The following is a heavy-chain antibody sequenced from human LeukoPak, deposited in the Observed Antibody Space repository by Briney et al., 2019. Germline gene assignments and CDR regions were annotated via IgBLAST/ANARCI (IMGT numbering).Heavy chain of an antibody. D-gene: IGHD3-22*01. J-gene: IGHJ4*02. CDR2: INSDGSST. CDR3: ARDHYVRTHYYDSSGYLNY. CDR1: GFTFSSYW. Sequence: PGGSLRLSCAASGFTFSSYWMHWVRQALGKGLVWVSRINSDGSSTSYADSVKGRFTISRDNAKNTLYLQMNSLRAEDTAVYYCARDHYVRTHYYDSSGYLNYWGQGTLVTVSS. V-gene: IGHV3-74*01.